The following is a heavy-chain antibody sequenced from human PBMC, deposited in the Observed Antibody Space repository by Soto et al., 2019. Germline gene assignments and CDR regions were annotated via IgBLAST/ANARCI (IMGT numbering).Heavy chain of an antibody. D-gene: IGHD3-10*01. J-gene: IGHJ4*02. Sequence: ESGGGLVKPGGSLRLSWAASWFTFSCHCMNWVRQAPGEGLEWVPSISSSSSYIYYADSVKGRFTISRDNAKNSLYLQMNSLRAEDTAVYYCAREGVRGEYYFDYWGQGTLVTVSS. CDR2: ISSSSSYI. V-gene: IGHV3-21*01. CDR1: WFTFSCHC. CDR3: AREGVRGEYYFDY.